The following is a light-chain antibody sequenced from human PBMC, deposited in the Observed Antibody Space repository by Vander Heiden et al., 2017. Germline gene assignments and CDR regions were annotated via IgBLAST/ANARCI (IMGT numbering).Light chain of an antibody. V-gene: IGKV3-15*01. Sequence: EVVMTPSPATPSVSPGETATICCRGSQSISRDLAWYQQKPGQAPKLLIYDTSNRAAGLPARFSGSGSGTEFTLTISSLQSEDFAVYYCQQYNYWPPSFGGGTKVEIK. CDR2: DTS. CDR3: QQYNYWPPS. J-gene: IGKJ4*01. CDR1: QSISRD.